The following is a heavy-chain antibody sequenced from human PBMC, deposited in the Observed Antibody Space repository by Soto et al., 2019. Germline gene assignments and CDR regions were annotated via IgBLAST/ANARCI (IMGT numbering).Heavy chain of an antibody. J-gene: IGHJ4*02. CDR1: GCTFSRYG. CDR2: ISYDGNLA. Sequence: QEKLVESGGGVVQPGRSLRLSCAASGCTFSRYGMHWVRQAPGKGLEWVAVISYDGNLAYYADSVKGRFTISRDNSKNTLYLQMNSLRTEDTAIYYCAKEGPITNWYFDYWGQGTLVTVSS. CDR3: AKEGPITNWYFDY. D-gene: IGHD1-1*01. V-gene: IGHV3-30*18.